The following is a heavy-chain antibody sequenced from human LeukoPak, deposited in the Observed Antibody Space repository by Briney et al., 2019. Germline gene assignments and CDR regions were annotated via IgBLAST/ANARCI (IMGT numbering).Heavy chain of an antibody. J-gene: IGHJ1*01. CDR2: INPDGRDT. Sequence: GGSLRLSCVVSGFTFNSCWMNWVRQAPGKGLEWVAHINPDGRDTYYVDSVKGRFTISRDNAQNSMYLQKNSLRVGDTAVYYCATWGDTTAEYFQRWGQGTLVTVSS. CDR1: GFTFNSCW. V-gene: IGHV3-7*01. D-gene: IGHD2-21*02. CDR3: ATWGDTTAEYFQR.